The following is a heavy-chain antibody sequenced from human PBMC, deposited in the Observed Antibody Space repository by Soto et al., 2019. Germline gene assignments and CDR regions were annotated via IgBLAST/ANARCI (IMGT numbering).Heavy chain of an antibody. CDR2: VFHTGNT. D-gene: IGHD7-27*01. CDR3: ARKAWVRFDY. CDR1: CDSISSRVW. Sequence: LSLSCAVSCDSISSRVWCTWVRQPPGKGLEWIGEVFHTGNTNYNPSLKSRVTMSVDKSTNEFSLKVTSVTAADTAIYYCARKAWVRFDYWGQGALVTVSS. V-gene: IGHV4-4*02. J-gene: IGHJ4*02.